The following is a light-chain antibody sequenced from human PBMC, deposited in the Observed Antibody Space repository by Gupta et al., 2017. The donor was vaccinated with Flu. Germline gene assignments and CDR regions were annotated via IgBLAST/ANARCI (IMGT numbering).Light chain of an antibody. Sequence: EILITQSPATLSVSPGERATLSYRASQSVGNNVAWYQQKYGQAPRLLIYATSTRATGLPARFSGSGSATEFALTISMLQGEDFALYYCQQMYYWPRTFVQGTKVEIK. CDR1: QSVGNN. CDR2: ATS. J-gene: IGKJ1*01. V-gene: IGKV3-15*01. CDR3: QQMYYWPRT.